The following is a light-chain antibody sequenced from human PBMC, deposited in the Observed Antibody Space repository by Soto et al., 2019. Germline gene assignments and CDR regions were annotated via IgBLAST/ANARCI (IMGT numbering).Light chain of an antibody. CDR2: DAS. Sequence: EIVLTQSPGTLSLSPGERATLSCRGSRSVSSNFAWYQQKPGQAPRLLIYDASTRATGIPARFSGSGSGTEFTLTISSLQSEDFAVYFCQQYNNWPPWTFGQGTKVDIK. J-gene: IGKJ1*01. V-gene: IGKV3-15*01. CDR3: QQYNNWPPWT. CDR1: RSVSSN.